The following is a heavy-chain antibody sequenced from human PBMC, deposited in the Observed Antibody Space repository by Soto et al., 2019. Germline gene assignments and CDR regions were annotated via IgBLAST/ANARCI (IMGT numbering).Heavy chain of an antibody. CDR2: IYYSGST. V-gene: IGHV4-59*01. D-gene: IGHD3-10*01. CDR3: ARVWGGAFDI. CDR1: GGSISSYY. J-gene: IGHJ3*02. Sequence: PSETLSLTCTVSGGSISSYYWSLIRQPPGKGLEWIGYIYYSGSTNYNPSLKSRVTISVDTSKNQFSLKLSSVTAADTAVYYCARVWGGAFDIWGQGTTVTVSS.